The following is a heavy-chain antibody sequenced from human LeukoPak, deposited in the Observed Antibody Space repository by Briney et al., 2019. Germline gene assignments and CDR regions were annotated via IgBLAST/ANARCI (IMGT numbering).Heavy chain of an antibody. J-gene: IGHJ4*02. D-gene: IGHD2-2*01. Sequence: PSETLSLTCTVSVGSISSGVYYWSWIRQHPGKGLEWIGYIYYSGSTYYNPSPKSRVTISVDPSKNPFSLKLSSVTAADTAVYYCAREGPAARQVDYWGQGTLVTVSS. CDR2: IYYSGST. V-gene: IGHV4-31*03. CDR1: VGSISSGVYY. CDR3: AREGPAARQVDY.